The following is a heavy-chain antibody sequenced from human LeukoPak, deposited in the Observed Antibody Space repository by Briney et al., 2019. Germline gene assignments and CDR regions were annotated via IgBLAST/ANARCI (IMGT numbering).Heavy chain of an antibody. CDR3: ARARGRQVDNNWFDP. J-gene: IGHJ5*02. CDR2: TYYRSKWYN. D-gene: IGHD3-16*01. CDR1: GDSVSSNSAA. V-gene: IGHV6-1*01. Sequence: SQTPSLTCAISGDSVSSNSAAWNWIRQSPSRGLEWLGRTYYRSKWYNDYAVSVKSRITINPDTSKNQFSLQLNSVTPEDTAVYYCARARGRQVDNNWFDPWGQGTLVTVSS.